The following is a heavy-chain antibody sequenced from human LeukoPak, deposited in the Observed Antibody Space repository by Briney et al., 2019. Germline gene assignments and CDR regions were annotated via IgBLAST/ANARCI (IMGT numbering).Heavy chain of an antibody. CDR3: ARIEVIGSTRYFDY. Sequence: ASVKVSCTTSGYTFTGYYLHWVRQAPGQGLEWMGRIIPILGIANYAQKFQGRVTITADKSTSTAYMELSSLRSEDTAVYYCARIEVIGSTRYFDYWGQGAMVSVSA. CDR2: IIPILGIA. J-gene: IGHJ4*02. V-gene: IGHV1-69*02. D-gene: IGHD3-16*02. CDR1: GYTFTGYY.